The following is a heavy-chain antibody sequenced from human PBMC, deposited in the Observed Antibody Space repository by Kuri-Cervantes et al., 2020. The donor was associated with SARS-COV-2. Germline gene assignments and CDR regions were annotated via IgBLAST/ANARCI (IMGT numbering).Heavy chain of an antibody. CDR3: AREADIAAAERDYYYYYGMDV. J-gene: IGHJ6*02. CDR2: IWYDGSNK. V-gene: IGHV3-33*01. CDR1: GFTFSSYG. Sequence: GGSLRLSCAASGFTFSSYGMHWVRQAPGKGLEWVAVIWYDGSNKYYADSVKGRFTISRDNSKNSLCLQTNSLGAEDTAVYYCAREADIAAAERDYYYYYGMDVWGQGTTVTVSS. D-gene: IGHD6-13*01.